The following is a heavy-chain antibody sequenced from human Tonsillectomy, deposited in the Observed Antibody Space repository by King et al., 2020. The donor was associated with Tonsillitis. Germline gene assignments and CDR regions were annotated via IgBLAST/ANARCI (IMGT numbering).Heavy chain of an antibody. V-gene: IGHV1-8*01. J-gene: IGHJ4*02. CDR3: ARDPHNHRGYDYGGDY. CDR2: MNPNSGNT. CDR1: GYTFTSYD. Sequence: VQLVKSGAEVKKPGASVKVSCTASGYTFTSYDINWVRQATGQGLEWMGWMNPNSGNTGYAQKFQGRVTMTRNTSISTAYMELSSLRSEDTAVYYCARDPHNHRGYDYGGDYWGQGTLVTVSS. D-gene: IGHD5-12*01.